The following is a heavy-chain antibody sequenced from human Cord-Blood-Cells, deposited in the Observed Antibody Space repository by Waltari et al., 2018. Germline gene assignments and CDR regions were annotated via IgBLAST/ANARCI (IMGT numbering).Heavy chain of an antibody. J-gene: IGHJ5*02. Sequence: QVQLVQSGAEVKKPGASVKVSCKASGYTFTSYGISWVRQAPGQGLEWMGWISDYNGNTNYAQKLQGRVTMTTDTSTSTAYMELRSLRSDDTAVYYCAREYCSGGSCYNWFDPWGQGTLVTVSS. CDR2: ISDYNGNT. CDR1: GYTFTSYG. D-gene: IGHD2-15*01. V-gene: IGHV1-18*01. CDR3: AREYCSGGSCYNWFDP.